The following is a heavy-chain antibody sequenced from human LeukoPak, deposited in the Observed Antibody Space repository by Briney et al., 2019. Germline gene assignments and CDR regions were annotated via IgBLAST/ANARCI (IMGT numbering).Heavy chain of an antibody. V-gene: IGHV1-2*02. D-gene: IGHD3-16*02. J-gene: IGHJ4*02. CDR3: ARLREGLYHFDY. CDR1: GYTFTDYY. Sequence: ASVKVSCKASGYTFTDYYIQWMRQAPGQGLEWMGWINLNSGGTKYAQMLQGRVTMTRDTSISTAYMELSRLRSDDTAVYYCARLREGLYHFDYWGQGTLVSVSS. CDR2: INLNSGGT.